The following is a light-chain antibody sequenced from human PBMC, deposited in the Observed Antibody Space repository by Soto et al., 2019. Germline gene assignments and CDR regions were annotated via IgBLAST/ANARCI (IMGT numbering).Light chain of an antibody. CDR3: QQYNSYPWT. CDR2: DAS. Sequence: DIQMTQTPSTLSGSVGDRVTITCRASQSISSWLAWYQQKPGKAPKLLIYDASSLESGVPSRFSGSGSGTEFTLTISSLQPDDFATYYCQQYNSYPWTFGQGTNVDI. CDR1: QSISSW. V-gene: IGKV1-5*01. J-gene: IGKJ1*01.